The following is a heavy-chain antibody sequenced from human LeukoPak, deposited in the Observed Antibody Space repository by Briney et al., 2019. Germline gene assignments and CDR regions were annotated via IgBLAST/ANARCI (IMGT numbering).Heavy chain of an antibody. J-gene: IGHJ6*02. CDR3: ARDLALVDFWGGSRPGYGMDV. Sequence: GGSLRLSCAASGFTFSSYGMHWVRQAPGKGLEWVAVIWYDGSNKYYADSVKGRFTISRDNSKNTLYLQMNSLRAEDTAVYYCARDLALVDFWGGSRPGYGMDVWGQGTTVTVSS. CDR1: GFTFSSYG. D-gene: IGHD3-3*01. CDR2: IWYDGSNK. V-gene: IGHV3-33*01.